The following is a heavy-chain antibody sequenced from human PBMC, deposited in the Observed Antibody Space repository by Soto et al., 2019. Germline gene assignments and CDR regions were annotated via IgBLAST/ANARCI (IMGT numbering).Heavy chain of an antibody. V-gene: IGHV3-15*07. CDR1: GFTFKNAW. CDR3: TTMRLLPPYDY. D-gene: IGHD2-21*01. J-gene: IGHJ4*02. CDR2: IKSKDDGGAV. Sequence: EVQLVESGGGLLKPGGSLRLSCAASGFTFKNAWMNWVRQVPGKGLEWVGRIKSKDDGGAVEYAAPVTGRFTISRDDSKNTLYLQMNSLKTEDTGVYYCTTMRLLPPYDYWGQGTLVTVSS.